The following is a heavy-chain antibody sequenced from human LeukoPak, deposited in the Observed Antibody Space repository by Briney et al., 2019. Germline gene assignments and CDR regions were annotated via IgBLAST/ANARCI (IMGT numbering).Heavy chain of an antibody. CDR3: ARAGHHLRSFDY. CDR2: ISYDGSNK. J-gene: IGHJ4*02. CDR1: GFTFSSYA. D-gene: IGHD4-17*01. Sequence: GGSLRLSCAASGFTFSSYAMHWVRQAPGKGLEWVAVISYDGSNKYYADSVKGRFTISRDNAKNSLYLQMNSLRAEDTAVYYCARAGHHLRSFDYWGQGTLVTVSS. V-gene: IGHV3-30*04.